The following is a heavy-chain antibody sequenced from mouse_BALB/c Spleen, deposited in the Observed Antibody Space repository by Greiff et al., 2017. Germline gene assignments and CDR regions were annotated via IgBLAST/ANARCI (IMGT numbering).Heavy chain of an antibody. J-gene: IGHJ4*01. V-gene: IGHV5-9-4*01. CDR3: AITHYYAMDY. CDR1: GFTFSSYA. Sequence: EVKVVESGGGLVKPGGSLKLSCAASGFTFSSYAMSWVRQSPEKRLEWVAEISSGGSYTYYPDTVTGRFTISRDNAKNTLYLEMSSLRSEDTAMYYCAITHYYAMDYWGQGTSVTVSS. CDR2: ISSGGSYT.